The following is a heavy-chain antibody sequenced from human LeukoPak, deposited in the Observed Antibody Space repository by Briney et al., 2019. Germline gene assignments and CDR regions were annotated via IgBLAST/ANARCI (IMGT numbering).Heavy chain of an antibody. Sequence: GGSLRLSCAASGFTFSSYAMSWVRQAPGKGLEWVSAISGSGGSTYYADSVKGRFTISRDNSKNTLYLQMNSLRAEDTAVYYCAKDRWGIVARDAFDFWGQGTMVTVSS. CDR2: ISGSGGST. J-gene: IGHJ3*01. CDR1: GFTFSSYA. CDR3: AKDRWGIVARDAFDF. D-gene: IGHD1-26*01. V-gene: IGHV3-23*01.